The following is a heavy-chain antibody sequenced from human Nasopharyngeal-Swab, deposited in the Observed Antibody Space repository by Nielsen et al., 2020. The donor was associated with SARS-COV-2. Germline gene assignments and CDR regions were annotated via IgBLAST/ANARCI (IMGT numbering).Heavy chain of an antibody. Sequence: GESLKISCAASGFTFSSYGMHWVRQAPGKGLGWVAVISYDGSNKYYADSVKGRFTISRDNSKNTLYLQMNSLRAEDTAVYYCARAGGSYFDLWGRGTLVTVSS. V-gene: IGHV3-30*19. CDR3: ARAGGSYFDL. D-gene: IGHD2-15*01. J-gene: IGHJ2*01. CDR1: GFTFSSYG. CDR2: ISYDGSNK.